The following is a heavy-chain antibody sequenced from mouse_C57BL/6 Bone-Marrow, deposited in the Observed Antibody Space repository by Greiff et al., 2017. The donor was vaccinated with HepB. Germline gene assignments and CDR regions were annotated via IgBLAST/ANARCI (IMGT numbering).Heavy chain of an antibody. CDR1: GYTFTSYG. V-gene: IGHV1-81*01. CDR2: IYPRSGNT. CDR3: ASLIYYYGS. Sequence: VKVVESGAELARPGASVKLSCKASGYTFTSYGISWVKQRTGQGLEWIGEIYPRSGNTYYNEKFKGKATLTADKSSSTAYMELRSLTSEDSAVYFCASLIYYYGSWGQGTLVTVSA. J-gene: IGHJ3*01. D-gene: IGHD1-1*01.